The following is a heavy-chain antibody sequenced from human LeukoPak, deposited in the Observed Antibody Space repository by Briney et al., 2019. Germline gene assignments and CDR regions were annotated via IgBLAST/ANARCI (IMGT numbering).Heavy chain of an antibody. CDR3: ARDDARYCSSTSCSYYYYFFYMDV. J-gene: IGHJ6*03. V-gene: IGHV3-48*03. D-gene: IGHD2-2*01. Sequence: AGSLRLSCAGSGFTFSSYEMNWVRLAPGRGLEWVSYISDSGSNTHYADSVKGRFTISRDNARNSLYLQMNSLRAEDTAVYYCARDDARYCSSTSCSYYYYFFYMDVWGKGTTVTVSS. CDR1: GFTFSSYE. CDR2: ISDSGSNT.